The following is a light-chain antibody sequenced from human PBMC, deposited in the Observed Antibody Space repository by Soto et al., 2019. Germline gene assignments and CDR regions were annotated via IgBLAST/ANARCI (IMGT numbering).Light chain of an antibody. CDR3: QQYNNWPLT. J-gene: IGKJ4*01. CDR2: GAS. V-gene: IGKV3-15*01. Sequence: EIVMTQSPATLSVSPGERATLSCRASQSVSSNLAWYQQKPGQAPSLLIYGASTRATGIPARFSGSASGTEFTLTISSLQSEDFAIYYCQQYNNWPLTFGGGTKVDIK. CDR1: QSVSSN.